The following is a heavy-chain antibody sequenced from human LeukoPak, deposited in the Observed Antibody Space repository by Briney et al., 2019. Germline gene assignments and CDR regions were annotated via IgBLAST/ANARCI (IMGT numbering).Heavy chain of an antibody. Sequence: NPGGSLRLSCAASGFAFSSYSMNWVRKAPGKGLEWVSSISSSSSYIYYADSVKGRFTISRDNAKNSLYLQMNSLRAEDTAVYYCARELEYCSSTSCSNWGQGTLVTVSS. CDR2: ISSSSSYI. J-gene: IGHJ4*02. CDR3: ARELEYCSSTSCSN. CDR1: GFAFSSYS. V-gene: IGHV3-21*01. D-gene: IGHD2-2*01.